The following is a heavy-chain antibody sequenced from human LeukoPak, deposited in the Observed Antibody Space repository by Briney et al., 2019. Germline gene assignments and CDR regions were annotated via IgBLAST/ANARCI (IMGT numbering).Heavy chain of an antibody. Sequence: SETLSLTCTVSGGSISSYYWSWIRQPSGKGLEWIGYIYYSGSTNYNPSLKSRVTISVDTSKNQFSLKLSSVTAADTAVYYCARMANYYDSSGYHPAGWFDPWGQGTLVTVSS. D-gene: IGHD3-22*01. CDR2: IYYSGST. CDR1: GGSISSYY. CDR3: ARMANYYDSSGYHPAGWFDP. J-gene: IGHJ5*02. V-gene: IGHV4-59*01.